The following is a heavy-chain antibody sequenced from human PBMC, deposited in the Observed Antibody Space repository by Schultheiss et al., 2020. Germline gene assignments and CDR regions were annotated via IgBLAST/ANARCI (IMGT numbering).Heavy chain of an antibody. J-gene: IGHJ6*03. CDR1: AFNFSIYG. V-gene: IGHV3-30*04. CDR3: ARDAYYCSGGICFDYYYYFMDV. D-gene: IGHD2-15*01. Sequence: GGSLRLSCAASAFNFSIYGIHWVRQAPGKGLEWVAVISYDGNNEYYGDSVKGRFTISRDNSKDTVYLEMNSLRGEDTAVYYCARDAYYCSGGICFDYYYYFMDVWGKGTTVTVSS. CDR2: ISYDGNNE.